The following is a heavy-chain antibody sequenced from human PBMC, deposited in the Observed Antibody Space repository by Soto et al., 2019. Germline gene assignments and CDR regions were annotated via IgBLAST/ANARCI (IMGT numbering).Heavy chain of an antibody. J-gene: IGHJ4*02. D-gene: IGHD3-16*02. CDR2: INHSGST. Sequence: PSETLSLTCAVYGGSFSGYYWSWIRQPPGKGLEWIGEINHSGSTNYNPSLKSRVTISVDTSKNQFSLKLSSVTAADTAVYYCARVLGGVIVKVPGPRPRYYFDYWGQGTLVTVSS. CDR1: GGSFSGYY. CDR3: ARVLGGVIVKVPGPRPRYYFDY. V-gene: IGHV4-34*01.